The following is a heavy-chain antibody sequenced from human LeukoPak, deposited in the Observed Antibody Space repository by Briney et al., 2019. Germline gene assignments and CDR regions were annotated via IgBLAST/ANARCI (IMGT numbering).Heavy chain of an antibody. Sequence: GGSLRLSCAASGFTFSSYEMNWVRQAPGKGLEWVSYISSSGSTIYYADSVKGRFTISRDNAKNSLYLQMNSLRAEDTAVYYCARAYCSGGSCYEYYFDYWGQGTLVTVS. CDR2: ISSSGSTI. CDR3: ARAYCSGGSCYEYYFDY. V-gene: IGHV3-48*03. CDR1: GFTFSSYE. J-gene: IGHJ4*02. D-gene: IGHD2-15*01.